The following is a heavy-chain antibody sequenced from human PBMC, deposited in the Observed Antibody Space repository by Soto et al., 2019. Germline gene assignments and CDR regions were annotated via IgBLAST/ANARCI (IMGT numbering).Heavy chain of an antibody. CDR1: GYTFTDFY. CDR2: INPKTGDT. J-gene: IGHJ5*02. V-gene: IGHV1-2*02. Sequence: QVQLVQSGTEVKKPGASVTVSCKSSGYTFTDFYLHWLRQAPGQGLEWVGWINPKTGDTKSSQKFQGRVTLSRDTSVSTAYIDLTSLTSDDTAMYDGATGTNGTTGWYHPWGQGTRVTVSS. D-gene: IGHD1-1*01. CDR3: ATGTNGTTGWYHP.